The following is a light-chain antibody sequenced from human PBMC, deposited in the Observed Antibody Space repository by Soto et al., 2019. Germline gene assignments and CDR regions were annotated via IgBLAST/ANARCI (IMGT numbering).Light chain of an antibody. CDR2: TAS. J-gene: IGKJ1*01. CDR3: QQTYTTPVT. Sequence: DIQMTQSPSSLSASVGDSVTITCRASQNFNIYLSWSQQKPGKAPKLLIYTASNLQSGVPSRFSGSGSGTDFTLTISSLQPEDFATYYCQQTYTTPVTFGQGTKVEVK. CDR1: QNFNIY. V-gene: IGKV1-39*01.